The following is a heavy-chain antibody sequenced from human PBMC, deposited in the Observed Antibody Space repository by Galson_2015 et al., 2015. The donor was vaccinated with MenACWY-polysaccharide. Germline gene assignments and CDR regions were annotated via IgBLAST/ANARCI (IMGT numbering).Heavy chain of an antibody. CDR3: AGLMAGFPFCWFDP. CDR1: GGSISSYR. Sequence: TLSLTCTVSGGSISSYRWAWIRQPPGKGLEWIGYIYYTGTTKYNPSLTSRVTISVDTSKKYFSLKLNSVTAADTAVYYCAGLMAGFPFCWFDPWGQGTLVTVSS. CDR2: IYYTGTT. V-gene: IGHV4-59*12. J-gene: IGHJ5*02. D-gene: IGHD6-19*01.